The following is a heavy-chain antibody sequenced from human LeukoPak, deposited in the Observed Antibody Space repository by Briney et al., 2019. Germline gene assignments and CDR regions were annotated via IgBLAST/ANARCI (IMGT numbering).Heavy chain of an antibody. CDR1: GYTSTKFD. Sequence: ASVTVSYKGSGYTSTKFDMNGVGQAAGQGGEGMGWMNVNSGRTGYRQEFQGRVTMTTQTSIPTAYMELSSLRSEDTAVSCCGSDYAMDVWGQGTTVTVSS. CDR2: MNVNSGRT. J-gene: IGHJ6*02. CDR3: GSDYAMDV. V-gene: IGHV1-8*01.